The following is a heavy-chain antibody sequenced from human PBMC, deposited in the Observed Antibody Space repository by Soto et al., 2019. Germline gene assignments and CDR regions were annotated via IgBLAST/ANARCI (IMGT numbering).Heavy chain of an antibody. CDR1: GFTFSSYG. Sequence: QVQLVESGGGVVQPGRSLRLSCAASGFTFSSYGMHWVRQAPGKGLGWVAVIWYDGSNKYYADSVKGRFTISRDNSKNTLYLQMNSLRAEDTAVYYCAREKDCGGDCSAFDIWGQGTMVTVSS. D-gene: IGHD2-21*02. V-gene: IGHV3-33*01. J-gene: IGHJ3*02. CDR3: AREKDCGGDCSAFDI. CDR2: IWYDGSNK.